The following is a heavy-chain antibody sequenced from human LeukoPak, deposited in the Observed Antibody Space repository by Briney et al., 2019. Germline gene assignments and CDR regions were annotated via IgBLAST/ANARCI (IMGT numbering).Heavy chain of an antibody. CDR3: ARVGYSGYDYDY. CDR2: ISSSSSYI. CDR1: GFTFSSYS. D-gene: IGHD5-12*01. J-gene: IGHJ4*02. Sequence: AGSLRLSCAASGFTFSSYSMNWVRQAPGKGLEWVSSISSSSSYIYYADSVEGRCTISRDNSKDALYLQMNSLRAEDTAVYYCARVGYSGYDYDYWGQGTLVTVSS. V-gene: IGHV3-21*04.